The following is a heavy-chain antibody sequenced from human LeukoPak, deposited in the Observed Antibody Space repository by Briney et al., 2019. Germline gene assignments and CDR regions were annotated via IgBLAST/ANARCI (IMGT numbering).Heavy chain of an antibody. V-gene: IGHV3-53*01. D-gene: IGHD1-1*01. CDR1: GFTFSSYS. J-gene: IGHJ5*02. Sequence: SGGSLRLSCAASGFTFSSYSMNWVRQAPGKGLEWVSVIYSGGFTNYADSVKGRFTISRDNSKNTLYLQMNSLRAEDTAVYYCASYNWTAQGASWGQGTLVTVSA. CDR3: ASYNWTAQGAS. CDR2: IYSGGFT.